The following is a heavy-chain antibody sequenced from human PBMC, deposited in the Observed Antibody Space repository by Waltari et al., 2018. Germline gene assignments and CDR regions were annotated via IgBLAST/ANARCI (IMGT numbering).Heavy chain of an antibody. D-gene: IGHD6-19*01. CDR2: INHSGST. Sequence: QVQLQQWGAGLLKPSETLALTSAVYGVSFGVYYWSWIRQSPGKGREWIGEINHSGSTNYNPSLKSRVTISVDTSKNQFSLKVSSVTAADTAVYYCARQFSSGWYSEYWGQGTLVTVSS. V-gene: IGHV4-34*01. CDR1: GVSFGVYY. CDR3: ARQFSSGWYSEY. J-gene: IGHJ4*02.